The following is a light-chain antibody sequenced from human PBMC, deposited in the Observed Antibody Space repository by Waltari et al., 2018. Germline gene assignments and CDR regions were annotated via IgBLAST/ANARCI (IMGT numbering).Light chain of an antibody. J-gene: IGKJ4*01. CDR1: QSLRHW. CDR3: QRYDDYPPT. Sequence: DIQMTQSPSTLSASVGDRVTITCRASQSLRHWLAWYQQKPGKAPKLLISKASSLEKEVPSRFSGSGSGTEFTLTITNLQPDDFATFYCQRYDDYPPTFGGGTKVEIK. V-gene: IGKV1-5*03. CDR2: KAS.